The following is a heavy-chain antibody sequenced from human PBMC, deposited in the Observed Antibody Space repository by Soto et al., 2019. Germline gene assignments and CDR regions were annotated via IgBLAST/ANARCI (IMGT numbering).Heavy chain of an antibody. CDR3: ARVRIYGDYDAFDI. V-gene: IGHV3-48*01. J-gene: IGHJ3*02. Sequence: GGSLRLSCAASGFTFSSYSMNWVRQAPGKGLEWVSYISSSSSTIYYADSVKGRFTISRDNAKNSLYLQMNSLRAEDTAVYYCARVRIYGDYDAFDIWGQGTMVT. CDR1: GFTFSSYS. D-gene: IGHD4-17*01. CDR2: ISSSSSTI.